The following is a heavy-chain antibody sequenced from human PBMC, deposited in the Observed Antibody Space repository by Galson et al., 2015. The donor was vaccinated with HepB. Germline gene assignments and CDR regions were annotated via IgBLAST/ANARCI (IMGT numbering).Heavy chain of an antibody. V-gene: IGHV1-18*04. CDR3: ARFPLTYYDILTGYYKDAPIDY. J-gene: IGHJ2*01. Sequence: SVKVSRKASGYTFTSYGISWERQAPGQGLEWMGWINTFSGDTSYAQKFRGRFTMTTDTSTTTAYMELRSLRSDDTAVYYCARFPLTYYDILTGYYKDAPIDYWGRGTLVTVSS. D-gene: IGHD3-9*01. CDR2: INTFSGDT. CDR1: GYTFTSYG.